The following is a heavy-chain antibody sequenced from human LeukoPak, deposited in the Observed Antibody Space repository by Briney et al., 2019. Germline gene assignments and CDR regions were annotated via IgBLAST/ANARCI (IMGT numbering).Heavy chain of an antibody. Sequence: PGGSLRLSCAASGFTFSSYWMSWVRQAPGKGLKWVANIKQDGSEKYYVDSVKGRFTISRDNAKNSLYLQMNSLRAEDTAVYYCARAGSGYYYVPLDYWGQGTLVTVSS. J-gene: IGHJ4*02. V-gene: IGHV3-7*04. D-gene: IGHD3-22*01. CDR2: IKQDGSEK. CDR3: ARAGSGYYYVPLDY. CDR1: GFTFSSYW.